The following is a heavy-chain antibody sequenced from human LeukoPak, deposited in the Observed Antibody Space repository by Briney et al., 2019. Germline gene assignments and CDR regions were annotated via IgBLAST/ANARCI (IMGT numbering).Heavy chain of an antibody. J-gene: IGHJ4*02. D-gene: IGHD4-23*01. CDR3: ARDYCGNSDY. V-gene: IGHV3-7*04. CDR1: GFTFSSYW. CDR2: IKQDGSEK. Sequence: PGRSLRLSCAASGFTFSSYWMSWVRQAPGKGLEWVANIKQDGSEKYYVDSVKGRFTISRDNTKNSLYLQMTSLRAEDTAVYYCARDYCGNSDYWGQGTLVSVSS.